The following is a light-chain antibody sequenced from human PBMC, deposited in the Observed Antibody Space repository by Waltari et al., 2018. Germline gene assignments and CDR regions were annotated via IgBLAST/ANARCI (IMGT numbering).Light chain of an antibody. CDR1: QSISNW. CDR2: DAS. CDR3: MQPLQTPFT. Sequence: DIQMTQSPSTLSASVGDRVTIICRASQSISNWLAWYQQKPGKAPKLLIYDASSLESGVPSRFSGSGSGTDFTLNISRVEAEDVGVYYCMQPLQTPFTFGGGTKVEIK. V-gene: IGKV1-5*02. J-gene: IGKJ4*01.